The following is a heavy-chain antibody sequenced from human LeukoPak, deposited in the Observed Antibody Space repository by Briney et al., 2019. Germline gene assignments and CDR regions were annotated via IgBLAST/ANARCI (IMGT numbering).Heavy chain of an antibody. CDR1: GGSISSGGYY. CDR3: ARFVDSSGYYYSYYFDY. Sequence: SETLSLTCTVSGGSISSGGYYWSWIRQPPGKGLEWIGYIYYSGSTYYNPSLKSRVTISVDTSKNQFSLKLSSVTAADTAVYYCARFVDSSGYYYSYYFDYWGQGTLVTVSS. J-gene: IGHJ4*02. CDR2: IYYSGST. D-gene: IGHD3-22*01. V-gene: IGHV4-31*03.